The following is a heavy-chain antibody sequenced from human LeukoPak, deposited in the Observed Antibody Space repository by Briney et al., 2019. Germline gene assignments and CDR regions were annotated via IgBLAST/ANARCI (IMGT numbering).Heavy chain of an antibody. Sequence: SVKVSCKASGGTFSSYAISWVRQAPGQGLEWMGGIIPIFGTANYAQKFQGRVTITADESTSTAYMELSSLRSEDTAVYYCARESPDTMVQGVIISLSGWFDPWGQGTLVTVSS. J-gene: IGHJ5*02. V-gene: IGHV1-69*13. CDR3: ARESPDTMVQGVIISLSGWFDP. CDR1: GGTFSSYA. D-gene: IGHD3-10*01. CDR2: IIPIFGTA.